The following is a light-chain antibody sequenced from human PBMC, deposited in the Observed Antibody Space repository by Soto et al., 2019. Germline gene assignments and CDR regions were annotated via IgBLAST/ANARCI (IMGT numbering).Light chain of an antibody. V-gene: IGLV2-14*01. CDR3: DSYTSSSSYV. Sequence: QSALTQPASVSGSPGQSIAISCTGTGSDVGGYRYVSWYQQHPGKAPKLIIYDVSNRPSGVSDRFSGSKSGNTASLTISGLQSEDEADYYCDSYTSSSSYVFGTGTK. CDR1: GSDVGGYRY. CDR2: DVS. J-gene: IGLJ1*01.